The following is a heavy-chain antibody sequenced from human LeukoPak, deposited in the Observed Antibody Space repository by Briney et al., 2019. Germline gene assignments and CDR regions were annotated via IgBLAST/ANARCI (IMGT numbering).Heavy chain of an antibody. J-gene: IGHJ4*02. D-gene: IGHD4-17*01. V-gene: IGHV1-46*01. CDR2: INPSGGST. Sequence: ASVKVSCKASGYTFTSYYMHWVRQAPGQGLEWMGIINPSGGSTSYAQKFQGRVTMTRDTSTSTVYMELSSLRSEDTAVDYCATTDYGEGAFDYWGQGTLVTVSS. CDR3: ATTDYGEGAFDY. CDR1: GYTFTSYY.